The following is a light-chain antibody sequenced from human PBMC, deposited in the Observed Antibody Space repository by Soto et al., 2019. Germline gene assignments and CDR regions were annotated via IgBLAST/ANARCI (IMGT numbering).Light chain of an antibody. Sequence: DIVMTQSPLSLPVTPGEPASMSCRSSQSLLHSNGYNYLDWYLQKPGQSPQLLIYLGSNRASGVPYRFSGCGSGTNFTLKISRVEAEDVWVYYCMQGLQTFYTFGQGTKLEIK. J-gene: IGKJ2*01. CDR1: QSLLHSNGYNY. CDR2: LGS. V-gene: IGKV2-28*01. CDR3: MQGLQTFYT.